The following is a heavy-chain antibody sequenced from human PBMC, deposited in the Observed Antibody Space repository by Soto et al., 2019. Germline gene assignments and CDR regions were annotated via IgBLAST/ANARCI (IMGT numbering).Heavy chain of an antibody. CDR1: GFTFSSYA. CDR3: ARSPYCSSTSCYFAYFDY. J-gene: IGHJ4*02. D-gene: IGHD2-2*01. V-gene: IGHV3-30-3*01. CDR2: ISYDGSNK. Sequence: GGSLRLSCAASGFTFSSYAMHWVRQAPGKGLEWVAVISYDGSNKYYADSVKGRFTISRDNSKNTLYLQMNSLRAEDTAVYYCARSPYCSSTSCYFAYFDYGGQGTLVTV.